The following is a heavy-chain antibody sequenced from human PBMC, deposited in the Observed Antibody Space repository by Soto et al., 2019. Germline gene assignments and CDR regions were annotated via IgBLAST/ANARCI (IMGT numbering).Heavy chain of an antibody. D-gene: IGHD4-17*01. CDR1: GGTFSSYA. CDR3: ARSEQDYGDYPDV. V-gene: IGHV1-69*13. J-gene: IGHJ6*02. Sequence: SVKVSCKASGGTFSSYAISWVRQAPGQGLEWMGGIIPIFGTANYAQKFQGRVTITADESTSTAYMELSSLRSEGTAVYYCARSEQDYGDYPDVWGQGTSLTVSS. CDR2: IIPIFGTA.